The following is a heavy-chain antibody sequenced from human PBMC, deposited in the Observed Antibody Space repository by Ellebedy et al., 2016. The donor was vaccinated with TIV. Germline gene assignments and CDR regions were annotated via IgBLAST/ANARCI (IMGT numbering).Heavy chain of an antibody. CDR3: ARGLMGYDTGGYYYRFNFDY. CDR1: GGSFSGYF. J-gene: IGHJ4*02. V-gene: IGHV4-34*01. D-gene: IGHD3-22*01. Sequence: MPGGSLRLSCAVYGGSFSGYFWSWIRQPPGKGLEWIGEINHSGTTNYNPSLKSRVTISVDTSKNQFSLNLSSVTAADTAVYYCARGLMGYDTGGYYYRFNFDYWGQGTLVTVSS. CDR2: INHSGTT.